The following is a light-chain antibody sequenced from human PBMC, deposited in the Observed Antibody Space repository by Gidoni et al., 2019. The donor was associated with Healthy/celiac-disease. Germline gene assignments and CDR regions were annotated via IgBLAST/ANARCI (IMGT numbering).Light chain of an antibody. CDR1: NIGRKS. CDR3: QVWDSSSDHLV. J-gene: IGLJ3*02. V-gene: IGLV3-21*02. Sequence: SYVLTQPPSVSVAPGQTARITCGGNNIGRKSVHWYQQKPGQAPVLVVYDDSARPSGIPERFSGSNSGNTATLTISRVEAGDEADYYCQVWDSSSDHLVFGGGTKLTVL. CDR2: DDS.